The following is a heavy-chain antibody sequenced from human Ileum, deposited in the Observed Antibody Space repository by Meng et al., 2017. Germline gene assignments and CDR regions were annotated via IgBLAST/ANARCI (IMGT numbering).Heavy chain of an antibody. CDR1: GDSVSSGSYY. V-gene: IGHV4-39*01. J-gene: IGHJ4*02. D-gene: IGHD3-3*02. CDR2: VYFTGYT. CDR3: ARHGHFTPDKYYFDY. Sequence: QVQLQESGPGLVKPSETLSLTCTVSGDSVSSGSYYWVWIRQPPGKALEWIGAVYFTGYTYYGPSLTGRGTISVDTSRNQFSLKLNSVTAADTALYFCARHGHFTPDKYYFDYWGQGTLVTSPQ.